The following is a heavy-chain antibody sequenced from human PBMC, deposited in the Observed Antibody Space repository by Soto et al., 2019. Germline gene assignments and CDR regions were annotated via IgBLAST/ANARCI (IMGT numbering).Heavy chain of an antibody. V-gene: IGHV3-21*01. CDR2: ISSSSSYI. Sequence: PVGSLRLSCAASGFTFSSYSMNWVRQAPGKGLEWVSSISSSSSYIYYADSVKGRFTISRDNAKNSLYLQMNSLRAEDTAVYYCARARCSGGSCYSPYYYYYYGMDVWGQGTTVTVSS. CDR1: GFTFSSYS. CDR3: ARARCSGGSCYSPYYYYYYGMDV. D-gene: IGHD2-15*01. J-gene: IGHJ6*02.